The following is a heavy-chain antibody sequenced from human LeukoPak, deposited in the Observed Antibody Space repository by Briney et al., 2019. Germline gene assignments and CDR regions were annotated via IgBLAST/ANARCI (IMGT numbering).Heavy chain of an antibody. V-gene: IGHV4-59*08. Sequence: SETLSLTCTVSGGSISSYYWSWIRQPPGKGLEWIGYIYYSGSTNYNPSLKSRGTISVDTSKNQFSLKLSSVTAADTAVYYCARHFASPLSKTQRITAGPIQHWGQGTLVTVSS. CDR1: GGSISSYY. CDR2: IYYSGST. D-gene: IGHD3-16*01. J-gene: IGHJ1*01. CDR3: ARHFASPLSKTQRITAGPIQH.